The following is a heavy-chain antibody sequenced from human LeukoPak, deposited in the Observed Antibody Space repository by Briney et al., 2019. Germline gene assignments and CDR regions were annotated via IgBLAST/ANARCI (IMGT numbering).Heavy chain of an antibody. CDR2: ISYDGSNK. CDR1: GFTFSSYA. D-gene: IGHD6-13*01. V-gene: IGHV3-30-3*01. Sequence: GGSLRLSCAASGFTFSSYAMHWVRQAPGKGLEWVAVISYDGSNKYYADSVKGRFTISRDNSKNTLYLQMNSLRAEDTAVYYCVRDQDSSSWGYWFDPWGQGTLVTVSS. CDR3: VRDQDSSSWGYWFDP. J-gene: IGHJ5*02.